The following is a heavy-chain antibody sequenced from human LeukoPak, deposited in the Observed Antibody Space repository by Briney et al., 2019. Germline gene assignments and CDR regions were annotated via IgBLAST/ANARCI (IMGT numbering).Heavy chain of an antibody. V-gene: IGHV3-21*01. CDR2: ISSSSSYI. CDR3: AREDLYPDAFDI. J-gene: IGHJ3*02. Sequence: GGSLRLSCAASGFTFSTYTMNWVRQAPGKGLEWVSSISSSSSYIHYADSVKGRFTISRDNAKNSLYLQMNSLRAEDTAVYYCAREDLYPDAFDIWGQGTMVTVSS. CDR1: GFTFSTYT.